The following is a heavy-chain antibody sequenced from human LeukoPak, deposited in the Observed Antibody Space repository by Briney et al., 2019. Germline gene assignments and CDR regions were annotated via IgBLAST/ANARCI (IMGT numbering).Heavy chain of an antibody. J-gene: IGHJ6*02. V-gene: IGHV4-59*12. CDR1: GGSISSYY. Sequence: SETLSLTCTVSGGSISSYYWSWIRQPPGKGLEWIGYIYYSGSTNYNPSLKSRVTISVDTSKNQFSLKLSSVTAADTAVYYCARAGGDYRLDMDVWGQGTTVTVAS. D-gene: IGHD4-17*01. CDR3: ARAGGDYRLDMDV. CDR2: IYYSGST.